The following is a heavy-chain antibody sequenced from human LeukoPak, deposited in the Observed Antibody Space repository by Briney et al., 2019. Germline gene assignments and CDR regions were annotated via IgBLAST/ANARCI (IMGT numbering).Heavy chain of an antibody. D-gene: IGHD3-10*01. CDR2: ISSSGSTI. CDR3: ARDRYYGSGSYPGDY. CDR1: GFTFSDYY. Sequence: PGGSLRLSCAASGFTFSDYYISWVRQAPGKGLEGGSYISSSGSTIYYADSVKGRFTISRDNAKNSLYLQMNSLRAEDTAVYYCARDRYYGSGSYPGDYWGQGTLVTVSS. J-gene: IGHJ4*02. V-gene: IGHV3-11*01.